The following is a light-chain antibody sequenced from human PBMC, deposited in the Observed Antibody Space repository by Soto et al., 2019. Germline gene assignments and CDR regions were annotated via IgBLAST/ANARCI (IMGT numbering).Light chain of an antibody. J-gene: IGKJ1*01. Sequence: EIVLTQSPGTLSLSPGERATLSCRASQSVSSFYLAWYQQKPGQAPRLLIYGASSRATGIPDRFSGSGSGTDFTLTISRLEPEDVAVYYCQQYGSSPKTFGQGTKVEIK. V-gene: IGKV3-20*01. CDR1: QSVSSFY. CDR3: QQYGSSPKT. CDR2: GAS.